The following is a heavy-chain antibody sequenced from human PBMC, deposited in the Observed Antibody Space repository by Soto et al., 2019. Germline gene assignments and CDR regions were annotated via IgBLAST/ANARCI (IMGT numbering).Heavy chain of an antibody. Sequence: PGGSLRLSCAASGFTVSSNYMSWVRQAPGKGLEWVSVIYSGGSTYYADSVKGRLTISRDNSNNTLYLQMNSLRAEDTAVYYCSRYMVRGMDVWGQGTTVTVSS. D-gene: IGHD3-10*01. CDR3: SRYMVRGMDV. CDR2: IYSGGST. CDR1: GFTVSSNY. V-gene: IGHV3-66*01. J-gene: IGHJ6*02.